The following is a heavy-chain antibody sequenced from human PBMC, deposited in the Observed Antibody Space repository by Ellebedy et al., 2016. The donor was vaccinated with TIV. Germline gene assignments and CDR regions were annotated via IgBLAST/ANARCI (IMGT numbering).Heavy chain of an antibody. CDR2: IKSNTVGETR. CDR3: TTGSSRGY. V-gene: IGHV3-15*01. CDR1: EFTFTDAW. Sequence: GESLKISCAASEFTFTDAWMTWVRQGPGKGLEWVGRIKSNTVGETRDYAAPVKGRFTISMDDSKRTLFLQMNSLNAEDTAVYYCTTGSSRGYWGQGTLVTVSS. D-gene: IGHD6-13*01. J-gene: IGHJ4*02.